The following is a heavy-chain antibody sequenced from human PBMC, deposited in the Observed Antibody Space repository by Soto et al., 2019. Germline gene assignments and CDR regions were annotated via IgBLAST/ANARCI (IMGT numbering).Heavy chain of an antibody. J-gene: IGHJ6*02. CDR3: ARGKSYYGSGKGIYDYYSLDV. Sequence: ASVKVSCKSSGGTFSSYAISWVRQAPGQGLEWMGGVIPVFGLATYAQKVQGRVTITADKSTNTAYMEVSSLRSEDTAVYYCARGKSYYGSGKGIYDYYSLDVWGQGTTVTFSS. CDR1: GGTFSSYA. V-gene: IGHV1-69*10. D-gene: IGHD3-10*01. CDR2: VIPVFGLA.